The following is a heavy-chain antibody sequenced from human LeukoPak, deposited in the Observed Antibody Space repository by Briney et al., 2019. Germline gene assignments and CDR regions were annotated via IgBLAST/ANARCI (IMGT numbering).Heavy chain of an antibody. CDR2: ISRNSGSI. Sequence: PGRSLRLSCTASGFTFDDYAIHWVRQAPGKGLEWVSGISRNSGSIGYADSVKGRFTISRDNAKNSLYLQMNNLIAEDTALYYCAKDRTVYDSSGLDYWGQGTLVTVSS. D-gene: IGHD3-22*01. V-gene: IGHV3-9*01. CDR1: GFTFDDYA. J-gene: IGHJ4*02. CDR3: AKDRTVYDSSGLDY.